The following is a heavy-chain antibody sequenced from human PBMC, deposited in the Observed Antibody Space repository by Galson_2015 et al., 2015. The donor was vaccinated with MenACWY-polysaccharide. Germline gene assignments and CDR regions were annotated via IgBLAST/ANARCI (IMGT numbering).Heavy chain of an antibody. J-gene: IGHJ4*02. V-gene: IGHV3-23*01. CDR3: ANPGLSTGRASDVDF. Sequence: SLRLSCAVSGFTFHSYTMSWVRQAPGKGLEWVSGISGSGASTYYADSVKGSFTISRANSRNTLYLQMNSLRAEDTALYYCANPGLSTGRASDVDFWGQGTLVTVSS. CDR1: GFTFHSYT. CDR2: ISGSGAST. D-gene: IGHD2-2*01.